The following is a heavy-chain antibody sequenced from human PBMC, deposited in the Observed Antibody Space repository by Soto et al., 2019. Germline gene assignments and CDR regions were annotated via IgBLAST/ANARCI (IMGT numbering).Heavy chain of an antibody. Sequence: ASVKVSCKASGFSFTGYYIHWLREAPGQGLEWMGWINAHSGGTEYAQKFQGRVTLTRDTSIATAYLTLTSLTSDDTALYYCAKDLTRQLAYWLDPWGQGTQVTVSS. J-gene: IGHJ5*02. CDR3: AKDLTRQLAYWLDP. CDR2: INAHSGGT. V-gene: IGHV1-2*02. CDR1: GFSFTGYY. D-gene: IGHD6-6*01.